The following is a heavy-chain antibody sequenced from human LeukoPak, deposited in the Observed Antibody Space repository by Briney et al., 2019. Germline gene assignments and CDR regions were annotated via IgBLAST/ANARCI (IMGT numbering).Heavy chain of an antibody. Sequence: PSETLSLTCTVSGGSISSYYWSWIRQPPGKGLEWIGYIYYSGSTNYNPSLKSRVTMSVDTSKNQFSLKLSSVTAADTAVYYCARQELYYYYMDVWGKGTTVTVSS. J-gene: IGHJ6*03. CDR2: IYYSGST. CDR3: ARQELYYYYMDV. CDR1: GGSISSYY. V-gene: IGHV4-59*08. D-gene: IGHD1-7*01.